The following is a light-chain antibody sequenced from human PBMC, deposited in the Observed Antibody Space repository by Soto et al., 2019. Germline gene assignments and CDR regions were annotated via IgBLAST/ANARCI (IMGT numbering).Light chain of an antibody. Sequence: ALTQPASVSGSPGQSITISCTGTASDVGGYNYVSWYQQHPGKAPKLMIHAVSNRPSGISSRFSGSKSGNTASLTISGLQSEDEADYFCCSYTSRTTYVFGAGTKVTVL. J-gene: IGLJ1*01. CDR2: AVS. CDR1: ASDVGGYNY. CDR3: CSYTSRTTYV. V-gene: IGLV2-14*01.